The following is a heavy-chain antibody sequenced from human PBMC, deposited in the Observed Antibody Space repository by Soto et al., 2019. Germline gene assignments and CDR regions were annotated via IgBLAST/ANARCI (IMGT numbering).Heavy chain of an antibody. V-gene: IGHV3-30-3*01. J-gene: IGHJ6*02. CDR1: GFTFSSYA. D-gene: IGHD2-2*01. Sequence: QVQLVESGGGVVQPGRSLRLSCAASGFTFSSYAMHWVRQAPGKGLEWVAVISYDGSNKYYADSVKGRFTISRDNSKNTLYLQMNSLRAEDTAEYYCARDFEGSISTTPGMDVWGQGTTITVSS. CDR2: ISYDGSNK. CDR3: ARDFEGSISTTPGMDV.